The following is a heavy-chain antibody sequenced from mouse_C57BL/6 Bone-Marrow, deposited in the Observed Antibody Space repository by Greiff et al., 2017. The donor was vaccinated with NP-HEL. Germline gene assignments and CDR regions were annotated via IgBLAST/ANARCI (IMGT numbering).Heavy chain of an antibody. CDR3: ESIGFAY. Sequence: DVKLVQSGGGLVQPGASLKLSCESNEYDFPSHDMSWVRKTPEKRLELVAAINSDGGSTYYPDTMERRFIISRDNTKKTQYLQMSSLRSEDTALDYCESIGFAYWGQGTLVTVSA. D-gene: IGHD2-12*01. V-gene: IGHV5-2*01. CDR2: INSDGGST. CDR1: EYDFPSHD. J-gene: IGHJ3*01.